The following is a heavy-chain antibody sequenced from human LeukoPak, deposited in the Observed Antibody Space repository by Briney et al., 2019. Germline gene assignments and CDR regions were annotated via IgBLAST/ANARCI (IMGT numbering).Heavy chain of an antibody. CDR3: ARDGGPYQLPPYSDY. D-gene: IGHD2-2*01. CDR2: IWYDGSNK. J-gene: IGHJ4*02. CDR1: GFTFSSYG. V-gene: IGHV3-33*01. Sequence: PGRSLRLSCAASGFTFSSYGMHWVRQAPGKGLEWVAVIWYDGSNKYYADSVKGRFTISRDNSKNTLYLQMNSLRAEDTAVYYCARDGGPYQLPPYSDYWGQGTLVTVSS.